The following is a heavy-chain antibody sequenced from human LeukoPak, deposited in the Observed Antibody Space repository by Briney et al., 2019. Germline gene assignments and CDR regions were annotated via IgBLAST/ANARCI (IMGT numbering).Heavy chain of an antibody. D-gene: IGHD6-13*01. Sequence: GGSLRLSCAASGFTFSSYAMHWVRQAPGKGLEWVAVISYDGGNKYYADSVKGRFTISRDNSKNTPYLQMNSLRAEDTAVYYCAKDEEFGYSSSGLDYWGQGTLVTVSS. CDR1: GFTFSSYA. J-gene: IGHJ4*02. CDR2: ISYDGGNK. CDR3: AKDEEFGYSSSGLDY. V-gene: IGHV3-30-3*01.